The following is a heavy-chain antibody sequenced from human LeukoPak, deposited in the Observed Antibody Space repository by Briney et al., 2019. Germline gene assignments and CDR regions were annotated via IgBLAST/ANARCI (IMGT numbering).Heavy chain of an antibody. D-gene: IGHD6-6*01. CDR2: IYSGGST. CDR1: GFTFSNAW. CDR3: ARPPTPYSSSGY. J-gene: IGHJ4*02. V-gene: IGHV3-53*04. Sequence: GGSLRLSCAASGFTFSNAWMSWVRQAPGKGLEWVSVIYSGGSTYYADSVKGRFTISRHNSKNTLYLQMNSLRAEDTAVYYCARPPTPYSSSGYWGQGTLVTVSS.